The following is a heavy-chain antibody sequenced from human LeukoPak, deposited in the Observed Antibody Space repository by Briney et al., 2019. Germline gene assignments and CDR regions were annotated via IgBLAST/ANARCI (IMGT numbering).Heavy chain of an antibody. J-gene: IGHJ4*02. D-gene: IGHD3-22*01. V-gene: IGHV5-51*01. CDR2: IYPGDSDT. Sequence: GESLKISCKGSGYSFTSYWIGWVRQMPGKGLEWMGIIYPGDSDTRYSPSFQGQVTISADKSISTAYLQWSSLKASDTAMYYCARPYYYDSSGYYYFDYWGQGTLVAVSS. CDR1: GYSFTSYW. CDR3: ARPYYYDSSGYYYFDY.